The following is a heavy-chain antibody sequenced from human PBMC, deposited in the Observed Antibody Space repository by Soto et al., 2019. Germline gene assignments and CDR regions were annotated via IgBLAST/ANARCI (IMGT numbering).Heavy chain of an antibody. Sequence: SATLSLTCTVSGASITGSSYWSWIRQPAWKGLEWIGRFSLSGTTNYNPSLRSRVTMSADVSKNQFSLRLTSVTAADTALYYCARGMTPPGAPAWYYFDSWGQGTLVTVSS. CDR2: FSLSGTT. CDR1: GASITGSSY. J-gene: IGHJ4*02. V-gene: IGHV4-4*07. CDR3: ARGMTPPGAPAWYYFDS. D-gene: IGHD2-8*02.